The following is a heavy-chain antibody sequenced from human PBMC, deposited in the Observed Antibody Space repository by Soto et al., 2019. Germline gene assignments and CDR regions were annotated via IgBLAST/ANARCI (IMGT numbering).Heavy chain of an antibody. CDR3: AKDNFLRVRSSGWLVDY. Sequence: GGSLRLSCAASGFTFSSYAMSWVRQAPGKGLEWVSAISGSGGSTYYADSVKGRFTISRDNSKNTLYLQMNSLRAEDTAVYYCAKDNFLRVRSSGWLVDYWGQGTLVTVSS. CDR1: GFTFSSYA. CDR2: ISGSGGST. D-gene: IGHD6-19*01. J-gene: IGHJ4*02. V-gene: IGHV3-23*01.